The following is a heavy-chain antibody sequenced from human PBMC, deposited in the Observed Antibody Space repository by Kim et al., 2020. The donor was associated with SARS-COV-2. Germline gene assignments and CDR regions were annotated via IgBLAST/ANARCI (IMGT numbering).Heavy chain of an antibody. D-gene: IGHD5-18*01. CDR2: T. J-gene: IGHJ6*02. V-gene: IGHV3-74*01. CDR3: ARAYSLYGMDV. Sequence: TSCADSVKGRFTSSRDNAKNRLYLQMKSLRAEDTAVYYCARAYSLYGMDVWGQGTTVTVSS.